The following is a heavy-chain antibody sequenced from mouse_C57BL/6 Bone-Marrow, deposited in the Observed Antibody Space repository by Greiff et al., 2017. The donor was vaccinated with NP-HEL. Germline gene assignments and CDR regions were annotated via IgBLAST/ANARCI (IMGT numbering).Heavy chain of an antibody. Sequence: EVQGVESGGGLVKPGGSLKLSCAASGFTFSDYGMHWVRQAPEKGLEWVAYISSGSSTIYYADTVKGRFTISRDNAKNTLFLQMTSRRTEDTAMYYWERRGTTVVAYWYFDVWGTGTTVTVSS. J-gene: IGHJ1*03. CDR1: GFTFSDYG. D-gene: IGHD1-1*01. CDR3: ERRGTTVVAYWYFDV. CDR2: ISSGSSTI. V-gene: IGHV5-17*01.